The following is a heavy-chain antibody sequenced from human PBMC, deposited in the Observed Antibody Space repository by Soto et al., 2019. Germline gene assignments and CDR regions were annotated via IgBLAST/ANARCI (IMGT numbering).Heavy chain of an antibody. V-gene: IGHV4-34*01. J-gene: IGHJ5*02. CDR3: ARESAAGTLNWFDP. CDR2: INHSGST. D-gene: IGHD6-13*01. Sequence: KTSETLSLTCAVYGGSFSSYYWSWIRQPPGKGLEWIGEINHSGSTNYNPSLKSRVTISVDTSKNQFSLKLSSVTAADTAVYYCARESAAGTLNWFDPWGQGTLVTSPQ. CDR1: GGSFSSYY.